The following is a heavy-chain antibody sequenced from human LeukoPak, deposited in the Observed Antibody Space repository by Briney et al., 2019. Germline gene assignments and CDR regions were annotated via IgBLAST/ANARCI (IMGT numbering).Heavy chain of an antibody. V-gene: IGHV3-30*18. CDR3: AKIEGSSSYYFDY. Sequence: PGGSLRLSCAASGFTFSNAWMSWVRQAPGKGLEWVAIISYDGGSTSYADSVKGRFTISRDNSKNTLYLQMSSLRTEDTAVYYCAKIEGSSSYYFDYWGQGTLVTVSS. J-gene: IGHJ4*02. CDR2: ISYDGGST. CDR1: GFTFSNAW. D-gene: IGHD6-6*01.